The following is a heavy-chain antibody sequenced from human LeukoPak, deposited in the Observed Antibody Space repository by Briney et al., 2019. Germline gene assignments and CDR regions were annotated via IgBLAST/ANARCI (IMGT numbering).Heavy chain of an antibody. V-gene: IGHV1-69*04. CDR3: ARGGSGRGSYFDY. CDR2: IIPILGIA. D-gene: IGHD3-10*01. Sequence: ASVKVSCKASGGTFSSYAINWVRQAPGQGLEWMGRIIPILGIANYAQKFQGRVTITADKSTSTAYMELSSLRSEDTAVYYCARGGSGRGSYFDYWGQGTLVTVSS. CDR1: GGTFSSYA. J-gene: IGHJ4*02.